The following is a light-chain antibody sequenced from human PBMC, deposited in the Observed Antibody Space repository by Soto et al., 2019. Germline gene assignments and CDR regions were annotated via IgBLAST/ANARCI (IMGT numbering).Light chain of an antibody. CDR3: QHYGSSHT. CDR2: GAS. Sequence: EIVLTQSPGTLSLSPGERATLSCRASQSVSSSYLAWYQQKPGQAPRLLIYGASSRATGIPDRFSGSGSGTDFTLTISRLEPEDFAVYYCQHYGSSHTFGQGTKVEIK. V-gene: IGKV3-20*01. J-gene: IGKJ1*01. CDR1: QSVSSSY.